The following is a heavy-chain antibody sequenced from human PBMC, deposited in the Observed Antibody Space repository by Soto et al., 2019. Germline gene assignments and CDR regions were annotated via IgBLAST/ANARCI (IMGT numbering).Heavy chain of an antibody. Sequence: QITLKESGPPLVKPTQTLTLTCTFSGFSLSTSGVGVGWIRQPPGKALEWLALIYWDEDKRYSPSPKSRLTSAKDTSKSRVVLTMTNMDPVDTATDYCAHLQGSAFDIWGQGTMVTVSS. CDR1: GFSLSTSGVG. CDR2: IYWDEDK. CDR3: AHLQGSAFDI. J-gene: IGHJ3*02. V-gene: IGHV2-5*02.